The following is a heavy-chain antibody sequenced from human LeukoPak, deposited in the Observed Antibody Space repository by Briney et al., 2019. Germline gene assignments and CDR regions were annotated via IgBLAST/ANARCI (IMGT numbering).Heavy chain of an antibody. CDR3: AKVGPTTVTTYGIDY. D-gene: IGHD4-17*01. V-gene: IGHV3-30*18. CDR1: GFTFSSYG. Sequence: GGSLRLTCAASGFTFSSYGMHWVRQAPGKGLEWVAVISYDGSNKYYADSVKGRFTISRDNSKNTLYLQMNSLRAEDTAVYYCAKVGPTTVTTYGIDYWGQGTLVTVSS. J-gene: IGHJ4*02. CDR2: ISYDGSNK.